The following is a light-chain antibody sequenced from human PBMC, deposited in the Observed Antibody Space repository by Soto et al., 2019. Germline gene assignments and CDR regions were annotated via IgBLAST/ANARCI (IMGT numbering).Light chain of an antibody. Sequence: DIQMTQSPSSLSASVGDRVTITCQASQDISNYLNWYQQKPRKAPKLLIYDASNLKTGVPSRFSGSGSGTDFTFTISSLQPEDIATYYCQQYDNPNLTVTFGGGTKVEIK. CDR2: DAS. V-gene: IGKV1-33*01. CDR3: QQYDNPNLTVT. J-gene: IGKJ4*01. CDR1: QDISNY.